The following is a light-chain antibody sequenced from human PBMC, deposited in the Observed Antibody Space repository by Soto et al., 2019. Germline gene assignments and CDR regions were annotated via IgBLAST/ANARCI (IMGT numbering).Light chain of an antibody. CDR2: KAS. Sequence: DIQMTQSPSTLSASVGDRVTITCRASQSFSTWLAWYQQKPGRAPKLLIYKASTLESGVPSRFSGSGSGTEFTLTISSLQPDDFATYYCQQYNSYPLTFGGGTKVEIK. CDR3: QQYNSYPLT. J-gene: IGKJ4*01. V-gene: IGKV1-5*03. CDR1: QSFSTW.